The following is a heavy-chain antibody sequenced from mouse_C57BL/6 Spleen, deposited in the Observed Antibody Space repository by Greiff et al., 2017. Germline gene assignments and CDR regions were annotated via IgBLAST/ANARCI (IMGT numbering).Heavy chain of an antibody. D-gene: IGHD2-5*01. Sequence: EVKLEESGPGLVKPSQSLSLTCSVTGYSITSGYYWNWIRQFPGNKLEWMGYISYDGSTNSNPSLKNRISITLDTSKNQFFLKLNSVTTEDTATYYCARPIYYSNYEGAMDYWGQGTSVTVSS. CDR1: GYSITSGYY. CDR2: ISYDGST. CDR3: ARPIYYSNYEGAMDY. V-gene: IGHV3-6*01. J-gene: IGHJ4*01.